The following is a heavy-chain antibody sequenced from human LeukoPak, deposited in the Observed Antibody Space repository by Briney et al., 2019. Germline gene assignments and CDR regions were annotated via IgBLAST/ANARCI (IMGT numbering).Heavy chain of an antibody. CDR2: IKQDGSEK. Sequence: GGSLGLSCAASGFTFSSSWMSWVRLAPGRGLEWVANIKQDGSEKYYVDSVKGRFTISRDNAKNSLYLQMNSLRDEDTAVYYCARNYGGNSAGWGQGTLVTVSS. D-gene: IGHD4-23*01. J-gene: IGHJ4*02. CDR1: GFTFSSSW. V-gene: IGHV3-7*02. CDR3: ARNYGGNSAG.